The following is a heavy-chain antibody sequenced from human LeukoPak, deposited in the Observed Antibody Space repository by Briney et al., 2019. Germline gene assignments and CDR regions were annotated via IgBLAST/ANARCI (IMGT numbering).Heavy chain of an antibody. J-gene: IGHJ6*03. CDR3: ASTFVERAKAAIGTPSYYYMDA. V-gene: IGHV1-46*01. CDR1: GYTFTGYY. Sequence: ASVKVSCKASGYTFTGYYMHWVRQAPGQGLEWMGIINPSGGSTSYAQKFQGRVTMTRDTSTSTVYMELSSLRSEDTAVYYCASTFVERAKAAIGTPSYYYMDAWGKGTTVTISS. D-gene: IGHD2-2*01. CDR2: INPSGGST.